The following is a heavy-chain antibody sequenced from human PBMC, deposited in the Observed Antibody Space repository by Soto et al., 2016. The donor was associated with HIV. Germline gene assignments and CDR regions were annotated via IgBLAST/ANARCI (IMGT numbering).Heavy chain of an antibody. Sequence: VQLVESGGGLVQPGGSLRLSCAASGFIFNNYWMNWVRQAPGKGLEWVANVNQDGSDKYYVDSVKGRFTASRDNANNSLYLQMNSLRVEDTAVYYCMGQSRSSGTSSGGNYWGQGTLVTVSS. J-gene: IGHJ4*02. CDR1: GFIFNNYW. V-gene: IGHV3-7*01. CDR3: MGQSRSSGTSSGGNY. CDR2: VNQDGSDK. D-gene: IGHD6-6*01.